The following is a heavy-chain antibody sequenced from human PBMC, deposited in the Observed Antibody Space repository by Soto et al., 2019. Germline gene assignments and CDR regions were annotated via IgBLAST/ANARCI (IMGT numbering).Heavy chain of an antibody. J-gene: IGHJ4*02. CDR3: ARNWNLALVPAAYFDS. V-gene: IGHV4-39*01. CDR1: NFSVLTSMYY. CDR2: VYYTGTT. Sequence: SETLSLTXTVSNFSVLTSMYYWAWIRQPPGRGLEWVGTVYYTGTTYYNPSLQSRVTISIDTSKNQFSLNLNSVTAADTAVYYCARNWNLALVPAAYFDSWGQGTLVTVSS. D-gene: IGHD2-2*01.